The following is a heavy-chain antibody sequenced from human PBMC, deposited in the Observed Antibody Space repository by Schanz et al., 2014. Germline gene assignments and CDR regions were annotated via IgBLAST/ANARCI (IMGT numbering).Heavy chain of an antibody. J-gene: IGHJ4*02. Sequence: EVQLLESGGTVVQPGGSLRVSCAASGFVFRTFAMYWVRQAPGKGLEWISAISGSGVSTHYADSVKGRFIISRDNSKNTLYLQVNSLRAEDTAVYYCAKHVRSLTGNDYWGQGTLVTVAS. V-gene: IGHV3-23*01. D-gene: IGHD3-9*01. CDR1: GFVFRTFA. CDR3: AKHVRSLTGNDY. CDR2: ISGSGVST.